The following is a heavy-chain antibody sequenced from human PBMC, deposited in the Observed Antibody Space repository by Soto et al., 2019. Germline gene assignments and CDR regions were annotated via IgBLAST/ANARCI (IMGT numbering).Heavy chain of an antibody. Sequence: PGGSLRLSCAASGFNFNSYRVRWVRQAPGKGLEWLACVEEDGSDKYYVDSVKGRFTISRDNSKNTLYLQMNSLRAEDTAVYYCARGNYYDSSGYYFGLSAFDIWGQGTTVTVSS. J-gene: IGHJ3*02. CDR2: VEEDGSDK. D-gene: IGHD3-22*01. CDR1: GFNFNSYR. CDR3: ARGNYYDSSGYYFGLSAFDI. V-gene: IGHV3-7*01.